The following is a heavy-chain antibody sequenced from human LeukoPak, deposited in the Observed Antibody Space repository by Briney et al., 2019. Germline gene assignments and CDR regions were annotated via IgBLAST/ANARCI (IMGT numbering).Heavy chain of an antibody. CDR1: GFTFSSYW. CDR2: INSDGSST. V-gene: IGHV3-74*01. D-gene: IGHD3-10*01. J-gene: IGHJ6*03. Sequence: GGSLRLSCAASGFTFSSYWMRWVRQAPGKGLVWVSRINSDGSSTSYADSVKGRFTISRDNAKNTLYLQMNSLRAEDTAVYYCAREGEKVLYRGERYYYYYYMDVWGKGTTVTVSS. CDR3: AREGEKVLYRGERYYYYYYMDV.